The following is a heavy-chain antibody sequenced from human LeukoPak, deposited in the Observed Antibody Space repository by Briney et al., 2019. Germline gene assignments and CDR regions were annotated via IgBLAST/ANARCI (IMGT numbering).Heavy chain of an antibody. CDR2: IRYDGRNK. Sequence: GGSLRLSCAASGFTFSTYGMHWVRQAPGKGLEWVAFIRYDGRNKYYADSVKGRFTISRDNSKNTLYLQMNSLRAEDTAVYYCAKGDIVVVFYLDPWGQGTLVTVSS. CDR1: GFTFSTYG. V-gene: IGHV3-30*02. D-gene: IGHD2-2*01. J-gene: IGHJ5*02. CDR3: AKGDIVVVFYLDP.